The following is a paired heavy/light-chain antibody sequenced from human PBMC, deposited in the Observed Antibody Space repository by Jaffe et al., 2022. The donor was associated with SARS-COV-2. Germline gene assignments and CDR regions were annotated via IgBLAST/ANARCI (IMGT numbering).Light chain of an antibody. V-gene: IGKV1-16*02. J-gene: IGKJ2*01. Sequence: DIQMTQSPSSLSASVGDRVTITCRASQDISNYLVWFQQKPGKAPKSLIYGASTLQSGVPSKFSGSGSGTDFTLTISSLQPEDFATYYCQQYKIYPYTFGQGTKVEI. CDR3: QQYKIYPYT. CDR1: QDISNY. CDR2: GAS.
Heavy chain of an antibody. CDR3: VRVNWWALRDSGGPLQDY. J-gene: IGHJ4*02. Sequence: EVQLVESGGGLVQPGGSLRLSCSVSGFTFSTYAMHWVRQAPGKGLEYVSAINNKGDITFYADSVKGRFTMSRDNSKNTLYLQMSSLRVEDTAVYYCVRVNWWALRDSGGPLQDYWGQGTLVTVSS. D-gene: IGHD2-15*01. CDR1: GFTFSTYA. CDR2: INNKGDIT. V-gene: IGHV3-64D*09.